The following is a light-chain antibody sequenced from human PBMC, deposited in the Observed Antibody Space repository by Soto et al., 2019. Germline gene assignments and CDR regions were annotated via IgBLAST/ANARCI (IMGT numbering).Light chain of an antibody. V-gene: IGKV3-11*01. CDR2: DAS. CDR3: QQRSNWPYT. CDR1: QSVSSY. Sequence: EIVLTQSPATLSLSPGERATLSCRASQSVSSYLAWYQQKPGQAPRLLIYDASIRATGSPARFSGSGSGTDFTLTIRSPEPEDVAVYYCQQRSNWPYTFGQRTKLEIK. J-gene: IGKJ2*01.